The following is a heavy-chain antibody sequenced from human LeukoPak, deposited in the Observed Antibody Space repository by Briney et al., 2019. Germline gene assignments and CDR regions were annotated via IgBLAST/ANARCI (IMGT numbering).Heavy chain of an antibody. Sequence: GGSLRLSCAASRFSFSIYTMHWVRQAPGKGLEWVAVISFDGNNKHYADSVKGRFTISRDNSKKTVHLEKNSLRNDETRVYYCPKEMASPNTHFDFWGQGTLVTVSS. CDR2: ISFDGNNK. D-gene: IGHD5-24*01. CDR3: PKEMASPNTHFDF. J-gene: IGHJ4*02. V-gene: IGHV3-30-3*01. CDR1: RFSFSIYT.